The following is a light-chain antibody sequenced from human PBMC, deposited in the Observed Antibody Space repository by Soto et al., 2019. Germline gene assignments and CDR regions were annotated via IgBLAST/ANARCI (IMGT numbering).Light chain of an antibody. V-gene: IGKV3-20*01. CDR3: HQYGSSPET. J-gene: IGKJ1*01. CDR2: GAS. Sequence: EIVLTQSPGTLSLSPGERATLSCRASQSVTSDYLAWYQQKTGQAPRLLIYGASSRATGIPDRFSGSGSGTDFPLTINRLEPEDFAVYSCHQYGSSPETFGQGTKVEIK. CDR1: QSVTSDY.